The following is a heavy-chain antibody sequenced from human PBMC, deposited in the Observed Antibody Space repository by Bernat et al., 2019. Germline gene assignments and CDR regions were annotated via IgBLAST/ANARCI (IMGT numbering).Heavy chain of an antibody. CDR2: ISSSSSTI. J-gene: IGHJ4*02. V-gene: IGHV3-48*01. D-gene: IGHD6-19*01. CDR1: GFTFSSYS. CDR3: ARDDFDLGGWYSSIRPYYFDY. Sequence: EVQLVESGGGLVQPGVSLRLSCAASGFTFSSYSMNWVRQAPGKGLEWVSYISSSSSTIYYADSVKGRFTISRDNAKNSLYLQMNSLRAEDTAVYYCARDDFDLGGWYSSIRPYYFDYWGQGTLVTVSS.